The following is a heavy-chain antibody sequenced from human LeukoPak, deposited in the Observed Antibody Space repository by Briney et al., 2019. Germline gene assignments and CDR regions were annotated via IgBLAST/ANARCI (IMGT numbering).Heavy chain of an antibody. CDR1: GFTFSSYS. CDR3: ARDLTTVTTAVFAY. J-gene: IGHJ4*02. Sequence: PGGSLRLSCAASGFTFSSYSMNWVRQAPGKGLDWASSISSSSTYIYYADSVKGRFTISRDKAKNSLYLQMNSLRAEDTAVYYCARDLTTVTTAVFAYWGQGTLVTVSS. D-gene: IGHD4-11*01. CDR2: ISSSSTYI. V-gene: IGHV3-21*06.